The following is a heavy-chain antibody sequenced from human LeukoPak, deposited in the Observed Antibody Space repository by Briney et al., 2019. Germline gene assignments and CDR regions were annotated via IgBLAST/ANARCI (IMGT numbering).Heavy chain of an antibody. CDR2: ISSSSSYI. V-gene: IGHV3-21*01. Sequence: GSLRLSCAASGFTFSSYSMNWARQAPGKGLEWVSSISSSSSYIYYADSVKGRFTISRDNAKNSLYLQMNSLRAEDTAVYYCARSYSSGRDAFDIWGQGTMVTVSS. CDR3: ARSYSSGRDAFDI. D-gene: IGHD6-19*01. CDR1: GFTFSSYS. J-gene: IGHJ3*02.